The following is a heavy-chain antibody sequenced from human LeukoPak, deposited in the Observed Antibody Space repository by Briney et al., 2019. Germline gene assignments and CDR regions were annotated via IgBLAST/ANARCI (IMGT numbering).Heavy chain of an antibody. D-gene: IGHD5-18*01. J-gene: IGHJ4*02. V-gene: IGHV3-23*01. Sequence: GGSLRLSCAASGFTFSDYYMSWVRQAPGKGLEWVSAISGSGGTTYYPDSGKGRFTVSRDNSKNTLYLQMDSLRAEDTAVYYCAKRLPFYYDYWGQGTLVTVSS. CDR1: GFTFSDYY. CDR2: ISGSGGTT. CDR3: AKRLPFYYDY.